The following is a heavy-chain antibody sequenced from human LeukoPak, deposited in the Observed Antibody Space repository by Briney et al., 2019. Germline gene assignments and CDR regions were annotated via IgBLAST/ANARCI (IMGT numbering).Heavy chain of an antibody. D-gene: IGHD6-13*01. CDR3: ARDSSSWYYFDY. CDR2: IYTSGST. J-gene: IGHJ4*02. V-gene: IGHV4-4*07. CDR1: GGSISSYY. Sequence: SETLSLTCTVSGGSISSYYWSWIRQLAGKGLEWIGRIYTSGSTNYNPSLKSRVTMSVDTSRNQFSLKLSSVTAADTAVYYCARDSSSWYYFDYWGQGTLVTVSS.